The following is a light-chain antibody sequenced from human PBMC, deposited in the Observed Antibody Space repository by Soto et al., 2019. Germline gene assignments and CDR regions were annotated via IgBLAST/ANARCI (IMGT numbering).Light chain of an antibody. J-gene: IGKJ1*01. CDR3: QHYNSYSEA. V-gene: IGKV1-5*03. CDR1: QGISNW. Sequence: DIQITQSPSSVPASVGDRVSITCRASQGISNWLAWYQQKPGRAPKLLIYKASTLKSGVPSRFSGSGSGTEFTLTISSLQPDDFATYYCQHYNSYSEAFGQGTKVDIK. CDR2: KAS.